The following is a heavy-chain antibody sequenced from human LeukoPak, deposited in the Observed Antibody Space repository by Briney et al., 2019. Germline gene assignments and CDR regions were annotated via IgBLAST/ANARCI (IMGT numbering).Heavy chain of an antibody. CDR3: ARAPYYYDSSGSAY. CDR2: INPNSGGI. J-gene: IGHJ4*02. Sequence: VASVKVSCKASGYTFTGYYMHWVRQAPGQGLEWMGWINPNSGGINYAQKFQGRVTMTRDTSISTAYMELSRLRSDDTAVYYCARAPYYYDSSGSAYWGQGTLVTVSS. D-gene: IGHD3-22*01. V-gene: IGHV1-2*02. CDR1: GYTFTGYY.